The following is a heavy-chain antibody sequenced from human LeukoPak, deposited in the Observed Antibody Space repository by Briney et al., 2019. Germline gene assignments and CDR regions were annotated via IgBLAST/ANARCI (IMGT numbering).Heavy chain of an antibody. D-gene: IGHD2-15*01. CDR2: IYYSGST. CDR3: ARGEKWYDAFDI. Sequence: SQTLSLTCTVSGGSISSGDYYWSWIRQPPGKGLEWIGYIYYSGSTYYNPSLKSRVTISVDTSKNQFSLKLSSVTAADTAVYYCARGEKWYDAFDIWGQGTMVTVSS. CDR1: GGSISSGDYY. V-gene: IGHV4-30-4*08. J-gene: IGHJ3*02.